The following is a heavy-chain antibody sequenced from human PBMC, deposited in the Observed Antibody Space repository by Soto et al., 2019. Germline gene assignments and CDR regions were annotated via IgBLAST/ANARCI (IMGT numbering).Heavy chain of an antibody. Sequence: PSETLSLTCTVSGGSISGYYWSWIRQPPGKGLEYIGYISNSGSTNYNPSLKSRVTISVDTSKNQFSLKMKYVTAADTAIYFCARVSPPIVGGTLDYWARECWSPSPQ. V-gene: IGHV4-59*01. CDR2: ISNSGST. CDR3: ARVSPPIVGGTLDY. D-gene: IGHD1-26*01. CDR1: GGSISGYY. J-gene: IGHJ4*02.